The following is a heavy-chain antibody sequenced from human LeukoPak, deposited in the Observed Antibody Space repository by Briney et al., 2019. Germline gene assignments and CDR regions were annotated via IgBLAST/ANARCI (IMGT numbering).Heavy chain of an antibody. D-gene: IGHD2-15*01. V-gene: IGHV4-59*08. CDR3: ARHDPAATSAPLN. CDR2: IYYSGST. Sequence: SETLSLTCTVSGGSISSYYWSWIRQPPGKGLEWIGYIYYSGSTNYNPSLKSRVTVSVDTSKNQFSLKLSSVTAADTAVYYCARHDPAATSAPLNWGQGTLVTVSS. J-gene: IGHJ4*02. CDR1: GGSISSYY.